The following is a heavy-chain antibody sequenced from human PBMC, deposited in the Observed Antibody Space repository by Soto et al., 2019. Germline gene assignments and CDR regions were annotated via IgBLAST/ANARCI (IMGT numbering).Heavy chain of an antibody. CDR2: IYASGNT. D-gene: IGHD6-13*01. V-gene: IGHV4-4*07. Sequence: KTSETLSLTCTVSGASISDYYWSWIRQPAGKGLECIGRIYASGNTNYNPSLKSRVTMSVDTSKNQFSLTLNSVTAADTAVYYCARESRSALGTVEHWGRGTLVTAPQ. CDR3: ARESRSALGTVEH. J-gene: IGHJ4*02. CDR1: GASISDYY.